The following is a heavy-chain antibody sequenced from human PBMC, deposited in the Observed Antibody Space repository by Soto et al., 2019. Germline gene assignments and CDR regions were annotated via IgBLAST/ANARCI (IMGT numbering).Heavy chain of an antibody. CDR3: ARQYCSGGSCYSGIFDY. CDR1: GGSISSYY. Sequence: SETLSLTCTVSGGSISSYYWSWIRQPPGKGLEWIGYIYYSGSTNYNPSLKSRVTISVDTSKNQFSLKLSSVTAADTAVYYCARQYCSGGSCYSGIFDYWGQGTLVTVSS. V-gene: IGHV4-59*08. D-gene: IGHD2-15*01. CDR2: IYYSGST. J-gene: IGHJ4*02.